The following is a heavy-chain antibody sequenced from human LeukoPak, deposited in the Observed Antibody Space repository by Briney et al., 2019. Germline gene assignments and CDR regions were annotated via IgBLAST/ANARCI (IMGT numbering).Heavy chain of an antibody. Sequence: GGSLRLSCAASGFTFSSYSMNWVRQAPGKGLEWVSSISSGSSYIYYADSVKGRFTISRDNAKNSLYLQMNSLRAEDTAVYYCASWEQIFGVDNNDWYFDLWGRGTLVTVSS. V-gene: IGHV3-21*01. CDR3: ASWEQIFGVDNNDWYFDL. CDR2: ISSGSSYI. D-gene: IGHD3-3*01. J-gene: IGHJ2*01. CDR1: GFTFSSYS.